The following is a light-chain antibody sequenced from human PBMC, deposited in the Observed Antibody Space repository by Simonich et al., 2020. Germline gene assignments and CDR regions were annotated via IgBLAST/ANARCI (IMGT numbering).Light chain of an antibody. V-gene: IGLV2-14*03. CDR3: SSYTSSSTWV. Sequence: QSALTQPASVSGSPGQSITISCTGTSSDVGGYNYVSWYQQHPGKPPKLMIYDVSKRPSGGSNRFAGSKSGNTASLTISGLQAEDEADYYCSSYTSSSTWVFGGGTKLTVL. CDR1: SSDVGGYNY. J-gene: IGLJ3*02. CDR2: DVS.